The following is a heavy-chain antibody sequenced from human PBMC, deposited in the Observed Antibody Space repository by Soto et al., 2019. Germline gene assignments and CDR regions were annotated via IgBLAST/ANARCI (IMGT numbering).Heavy chain of an antibody. Sequence: EVQLLESGGDLVQPGGSQRLSCEASGFTFGNYAMSWVRQARGKGLEWVAAISDSGINTYYADSVKGRFTISRDNSKNTQYLQMNSPTAEDTAVYYCARSGSRRSGETLQWGQGTQVTVSS. CDR1: GFTFGNYA. CDR2: ISDSGINT. D-gene: IGHD3-10*01. CDR3: ARSGSRRSGETLQ. J-gene: IGHJ4*02. V-gene: IGHV3-23*01.